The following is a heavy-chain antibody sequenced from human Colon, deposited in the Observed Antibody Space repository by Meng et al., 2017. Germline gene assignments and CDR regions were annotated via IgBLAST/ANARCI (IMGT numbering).Heavy chain of an antibody. CDR2: IYYSGST. CDR3: ARVGACSGGSCYFRLFDY. V-gene: IGHV4-30-4*01. Sequence: QVQLQESGSGLVKPSQTLSLTCTVTGGAISNADYYWSWIRQPPGKGLEWIGYIYYSGSTYYNPSLKSRVTMSVDTSKNQFSLKLSSVTDADTVVYYCARVGACSGGSCYFRLFDYWGQGMLVTVSS. D-gene: IGHD2-15*01. CDR1: GGAISNADYY. J-gene: IGHJ4*02.